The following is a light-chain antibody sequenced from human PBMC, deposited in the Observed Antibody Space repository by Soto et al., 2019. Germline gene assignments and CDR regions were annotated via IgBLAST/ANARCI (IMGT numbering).Light chain of an antibody. Sequence: EIVLTQSPATLSLSPGERATLSCRASQSVSSYLAWYQQKPGQAPRLLIYDASNMATGIPARFSGSGSGTDFTLTISSLEPEDCAVYYCQQRSNWPRLTFGGGTKVEIK. V-gene: IGKV3-11*01. CDR2: DAS. CDR1: QSVSSY. J-gene: IGKJ4*01. CDR3: QQRSNWPRLT.